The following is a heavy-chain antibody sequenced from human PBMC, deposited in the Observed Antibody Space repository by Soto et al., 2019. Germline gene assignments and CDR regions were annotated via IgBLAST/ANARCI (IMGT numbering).Heavy chain of an antibody. J-gene: IGHJ4*02. CDR1: GYMFSRNY. CDR3: ARGDYGDYARFNY. CDR2: INPNSGNT. D-gene: IGHD4-17*01. Sequence: GASVKVSCKASGYMFSRNYMHWVRQAPGQGLEWMGIINPNSGNTGYAQKFQGRVTMTRNTSISTAYMELSSLRSEDTAVYYCARGDYGDYARFNYWGQGPLVTVSS. V-gene: IGHV1-8*01.